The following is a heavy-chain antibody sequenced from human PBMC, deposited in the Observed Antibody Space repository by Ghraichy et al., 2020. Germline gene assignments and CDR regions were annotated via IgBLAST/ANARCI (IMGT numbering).Heavy chain of an antibody. CDR2: IIPIFGTA. V-gene: IGHV1-69*13. CDR1: GGTFSSYA. CDR3: ARAPIAVAGEDYYYYYGMDV. D-gene: IGHD6-19*01. Sequence: SVKVSCKASGGTFSSYAISWVRQAPGQGLEWMGGIIPIFGTANYAQKFQGRVTITADESTSTAYMELSSLRSGDTAVYYCARAPIAVAGEDYYYYYGMDVWGQGTTVTVSS. J-gene: IGHJ6*02.